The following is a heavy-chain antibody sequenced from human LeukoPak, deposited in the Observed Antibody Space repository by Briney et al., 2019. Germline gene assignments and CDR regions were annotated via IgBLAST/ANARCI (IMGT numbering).Heavy chain of an antibody. V-gene: IGHV2-5*01. CDR3: AHSKAVITSEFDY. CDR2: FYWNDAK. CDR1: GGSISSYYW. D-gene: IGHD3-22*01. Sequence: TLSLTCTVSGGSISSYYWSWIRQPPGKALEWLALFYWNDAKRYSPSLKSRLTITKDTSKNQVVLTMTNMDPVDTATYYCAHSKAVITSEFDYWGQGTLVTVSS. J-gene: IGHJ4*02.